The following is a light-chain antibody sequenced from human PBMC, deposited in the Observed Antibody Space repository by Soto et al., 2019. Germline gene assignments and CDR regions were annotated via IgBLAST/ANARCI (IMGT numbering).Light chain of an antibody. Sequence: EIVLTQSPGTLSLSPGERATLSCRASQSVSSRSLAWYQQKPGQAPRLLISGASSRAADIPDRFSGSGSGTDFTLTINRLEPEDFAVYYCQQYNNWPPITFGQGKRL. J-gene: IGKJ5*01. CDR2: GAS. CDR3: QQYNNWPPIT. V-gene: IGKV3-20*01. CDR1: QSVSSRS.